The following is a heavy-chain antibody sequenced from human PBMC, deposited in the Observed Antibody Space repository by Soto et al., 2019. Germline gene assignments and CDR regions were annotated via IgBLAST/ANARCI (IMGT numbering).Heavy chain of an antibody. CDR3: GRGRSGQIVVFY. D-gene: IGHD1-26*01. CDR1: GYTFTGHY. Sequence: ASVKVSCKASGYTFTGHYIHWARQAPEQGPEWMGEIGPESGATRCAQKFQGRVTMTRDMSITTVYMELNNLSPDGTAVYYCGRGRSGQIVVFYWGQGTPVTVSS. CDR2: IGPESGAT. J-gene: IGHJ4*02. V-gene: IGHV1-2*02.